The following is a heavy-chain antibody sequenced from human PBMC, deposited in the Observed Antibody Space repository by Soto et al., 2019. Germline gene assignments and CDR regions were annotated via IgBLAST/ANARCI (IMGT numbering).Heavy chain of an antibody. V-gene: IGHV3-23*01. Sequence: GGSLRLSCAASGFTFSSYAMSWVRQAPGKGLEWVSAISGSGGSTYYADSVKGRFTISRDNSKNTLYLQMNSLRAEDTAVYYCAKVGGSSWYIVYYYGMDVWGQGTTVTVS. CDR3: AKVGGSSWYIVYYYGMDV. CDR1: GFTFSSYA. D-gene: IGHD6-13*01. J-gene: IGHJ6*02. CDR2: ISGSGGST.